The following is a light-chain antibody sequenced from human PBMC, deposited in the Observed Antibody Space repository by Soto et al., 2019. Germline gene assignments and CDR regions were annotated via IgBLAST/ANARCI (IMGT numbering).Light chain of an antibody. CDR2: GAS. CDR3: QQYNNWSWT. Sequence: EIVMTQSAATLSVSPGERATLSCRASQCVSSNLAWYQQKPGQAPRLLIYGASTRATGIPARFSGSGSGTEVTLTISSLQSEDFAFYYCQQYNNWSWTFGQGTKVEIK. V-gene: IGKV3-15*01. CDR1: QCVSSN. J-gene: IGKJ1*01.